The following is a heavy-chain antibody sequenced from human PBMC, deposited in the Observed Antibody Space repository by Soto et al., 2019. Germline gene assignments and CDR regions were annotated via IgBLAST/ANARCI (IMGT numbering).Heavy chain of an antibody. CDR2: IYHSGST. D-gene: IGHD3-10*01. Sequence: PSETLSLTCAVSGGSISSSNWWSWVRQPPGKGLEWIGEIYHSGSTNYNPSLKSRVTISVDKSKNQFSLKLSSVTAADTAVYYCAKSLWFGELLVDGEYYYGMDVWGQGTMVTVSS. J-gene: IGHJ6*02. V-gene: IGHV4-4*02. CDR3: AKSLWFGELLVDGEYYYGMDV. CDR1: GGSISSSNW.